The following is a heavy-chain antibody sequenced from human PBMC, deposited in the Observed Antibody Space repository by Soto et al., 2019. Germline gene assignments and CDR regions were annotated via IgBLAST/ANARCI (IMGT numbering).Heavy chain of an antibody. CDR1: GGSISSSSYY. CDR3: ARLRVAAAYIDY. V-gene: IGHV4-39*01. J-gene: IGHJ4*02. D-gene: IGHD6-13*01. Sequence: LSLTCTVSGGSISSSSYYWGWIRQPPGKGLEWIGSIYYSGSTYYNPSLKSRVTISVDTSKNQFSLKLSSVTAADTAVYYCARLRVAAAYIDYWGQGTLVTVSS. CDR2: IYYSGST.